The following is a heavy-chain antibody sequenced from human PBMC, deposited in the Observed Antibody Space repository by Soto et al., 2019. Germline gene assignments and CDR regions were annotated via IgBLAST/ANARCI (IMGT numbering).Heavy chain of an antibody. Sequence: SETLSLTCTVSGGSISSYYWSWIRQHPGKGLEWIGYIYYSGSTYYNPSLKSRVTISVDTSKNQFSLKLSSVTAADTAVYYCARALPGGELLGGAFDIWGQGTMVTVS. J-gene: IGHJ3*02. CDR3: ARALPGGELLGGAFDI. CDR2: IYYSGST. CDR1: GGSISSYY. D-gene: IGHD1-26*01. V-gene: IGHV4-59*06.